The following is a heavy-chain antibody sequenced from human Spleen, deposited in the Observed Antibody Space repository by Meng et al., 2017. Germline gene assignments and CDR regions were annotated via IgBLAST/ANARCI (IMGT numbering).Heavy chain of an antibody. CDR2: IGHSGFT. J-gene: IGHJ5*02. CDR3: VRSRAWVRTGFDP. CDR1: GDSLSSSDSY. D-gene: IGHD1/OR15-1a*01. Sequence: QPQLQESGPGLVKPSENLSLTCSVSGDSLSSSDSYWGWIRQSPGKGLEWIGSIGHSGFTYYPPSLESRVTVSVDTSRSQFSLELTSVTAADTAVYYCVRSRAWVRTGFDPWGQGTLVTVSS. V-gene: IGHV4-39*01.